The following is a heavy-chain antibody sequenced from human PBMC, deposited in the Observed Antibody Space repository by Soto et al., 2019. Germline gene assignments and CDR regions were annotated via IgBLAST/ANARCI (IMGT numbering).Heavy chain of an antibody. Sequence: ASVKVSCKASGYTFTSYGISWVRQAPGQGLEWMGWISAYNGNTNYAQKLQGRVTMTTDTSTSTAYMELRSLRSDDTAVYYCARDLTYCSGGSCYPAHNWFDPWGQGTLVTVSS. D-gene: IGHD2-15*01. CDR3: ARDLTYCSGGSCYPAHNWFDP. V-gene: IGHV1-18*01. CDR1: GYTFTSYG. J-gene: IGHJ5*02. CDR2: ISAYNGNT.